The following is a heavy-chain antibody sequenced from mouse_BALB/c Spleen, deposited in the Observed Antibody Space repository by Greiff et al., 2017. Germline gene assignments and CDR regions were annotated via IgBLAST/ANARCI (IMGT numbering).Heavy chain of an antibody. D-gene: IGHD1-1*01. CDR2: IYPSDSYT. Sequence: VQLQQSGAELVRPGASVKLSCKASGYTFTSYWINWVKQRPGQGLEWIGNIYPSDSYTNYNQKFKDKATLTVDKSSSTAYMQLSSQTSEDSAVYYCTRKGLLRGAMDYWGQGTSVTVSS. CDR3: TRKGLLRGAMDY. J-gene: IGHJ4*01. V-gene: IGHV1-69*02. CDR1: GYTFTSYW.